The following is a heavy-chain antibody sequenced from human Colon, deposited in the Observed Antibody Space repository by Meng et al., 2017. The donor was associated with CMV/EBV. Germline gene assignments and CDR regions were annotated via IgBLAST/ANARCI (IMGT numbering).Heavy chain of an antibody. D-gene: IGHD3-22*01. CDR3: ARAYSYDGSSFDY. V-gene: IGHV4-30-4*01. Sequence: SVDSLISRHYFWTWIRQPPGKGLDWFGYIHDSGSTYYNPSLKSRVFVSLGTSKNQFSLRLNSVTAADTAVYYCARAYSYDGSSFDYWGQGTLVTVSS. J-gene: IGHJ4*02. CDR1: VDSLISRHYF. CDR2: IHDSGST.